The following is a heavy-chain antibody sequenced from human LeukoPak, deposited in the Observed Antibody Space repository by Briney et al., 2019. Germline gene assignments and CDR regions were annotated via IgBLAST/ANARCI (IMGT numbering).Heavy chain of an antibody. V-gene: IGHV3-23*01. CDR1: GFTFSSYA. D-gene: IGHD6-13*01. CDR3: AKDISPYIAAAGNSPNWFDP. CDR2: ISGSGGST. J-gene: IGHJ5*02. Sequence: GGSLRLSCAASGFTFSSYAMSWVRQAPGKGLEWVSAISGSGGSTYYADSVKGRFTISRDNSKNTLYLQMNSLRAEDTAVYYCAKDISPYIAAAGNSPNWFDPWGQGNPGHRLL.